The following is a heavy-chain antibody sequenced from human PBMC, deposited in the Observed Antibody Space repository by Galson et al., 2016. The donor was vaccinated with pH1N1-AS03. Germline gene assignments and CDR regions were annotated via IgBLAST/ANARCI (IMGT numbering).Heavy chain of an antibody. CDR3: ARGQGYNSGYFDTDY. Sequence: SLRLSCAASGFTFSSYGMHWVRRTPGKGLEWVAVIWYDGSNKYYADSVKGRFTISRDNSKDTLYLQMSSLRAEDTAAYYCARGQGYNSGYFDTDYWGRGTLVTVSS. CDR1: GFTFSSYG. V-gene: IGHV3-33*01. D-gene: IGHD3-22*01. J-gene: IGHJ4*02. CDR2: IWYDGSNK.